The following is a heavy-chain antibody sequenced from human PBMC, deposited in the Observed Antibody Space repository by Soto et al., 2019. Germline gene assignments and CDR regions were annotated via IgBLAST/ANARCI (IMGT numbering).Heavy chain of an antibody. Sequence: GGSLRLSCVGSGFIFSNNGMHWVRQTPGKGLEWVAFMSYDGSDTFYADSVKGRFTISRDNSKNTLFPQMNSLRAEDTAVYYCARSANVLRFLEWSNNWFDPWGQGTLVTVSS. CDR3: ARSANVLRFLEWSNNWFDP. D-gene: IGHD3-3*01. V-gene: IGHV3-33*08. CDR1: GFIFSNNG. J-gene: IGHJ5*02. CDR2: MSYDGSDT.